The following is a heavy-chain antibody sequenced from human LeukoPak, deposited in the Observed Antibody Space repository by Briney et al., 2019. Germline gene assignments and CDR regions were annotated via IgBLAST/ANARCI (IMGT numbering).Heavy chain of an antibody. D-gene: IGHD6-13*01. CDR3: ARVIAAAAWWFDP. J-gene: IGHJ5*02. Sequence: ASVKVSCKASGYTFTSYAMNWVRQAPGQGLEWMGYINTNTGNPTYAQGFTGRFVFSLDTSVGTAYLQISSLKAEDTAVYYCARVIAAAAWWFDPWGQGTLVTVSS. CDR1: GYTFTSYA. CDR2: INTNTGNP. V-gene: IGHV7-4-1*02.